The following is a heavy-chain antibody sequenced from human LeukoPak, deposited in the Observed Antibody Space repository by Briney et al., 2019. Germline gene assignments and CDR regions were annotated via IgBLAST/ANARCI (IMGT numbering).Heavy chain of an antibody. V-gene: IGHV3-73*01. D-gene: IGHD1-26*01. CDR3: ATRGGNEFSSYYYMDV. CDR1: GFTFSGSA. CDR2: IRSKTNSYAT. Sequence: GGSLRLSCAASGFTFSGSAMHWVRQASGKGLEWVGRIRSKTNSYATAYAASVKGRFTISRDDSKNTAYLQMNSLKTEDTAVYHCATRGGNEFSSYYYMDVWGKGTTVTISS. J-gene: IGHJ6*03.